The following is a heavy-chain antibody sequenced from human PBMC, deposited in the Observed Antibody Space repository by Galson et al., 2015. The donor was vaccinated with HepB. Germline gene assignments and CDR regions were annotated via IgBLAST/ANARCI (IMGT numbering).Heavy chain of an antibody. CDR3: ARGRRPGFDSSSKPDV. CDR1: GYTFTHYD. J-gene: IGHJ4*02. D-gene: IGHD6-6*01. CDR2: VNPDSGRT. V-gene: IGHV1-8*01. Sequence: SVKVSCKASGYTFTHYDINWVRQAAGQGLEWMGWVNPDSGRTGFAPKFQGRVTMTTDTSISTVYMELSSLRSEDTALYYCARGRRPGFDSSSKPDVWGQGTLVTVSS.